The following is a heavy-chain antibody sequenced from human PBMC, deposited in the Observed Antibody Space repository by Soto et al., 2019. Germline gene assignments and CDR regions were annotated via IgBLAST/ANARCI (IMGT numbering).Heavy chain of an antibody. CDR3: AKGVRNDDRAYSPFDY. J-gene: IGHJ4*02. CDR1: GYTFASYS. V-gene: IGHV1-3*01. CDR2: ITAGKGDT. D-gene: IGHD3-22*01. Sequence: ASVKVSCKASGYTFASYSLQWMRQAPGQGLEWMGWITAGKGDTEYSQKFQGRVAITRDTSANMAYMELSSLRSEDTAVYYCAKGVRNDDRAYSPFDYCGQGTLVPVSS.